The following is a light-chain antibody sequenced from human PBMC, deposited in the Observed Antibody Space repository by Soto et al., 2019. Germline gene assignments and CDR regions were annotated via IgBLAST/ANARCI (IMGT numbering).Light chain of an antibody. CDR2: AAS. Sequence: DIQMTQSPSSLSASVGDRVTITCRASQSISSYLNWYQQKPGKAPKVLLYAASSLQSGIPSRFSGSGSGTDVTLTISSLQPEDFATYYCQQSYSIPWTFGEGTKVEIK. V-gene: IGKV1-39*01. CDR1: QSISSY. J-gene: IGKJ1*01. CDR3: QQSYSIPWT.